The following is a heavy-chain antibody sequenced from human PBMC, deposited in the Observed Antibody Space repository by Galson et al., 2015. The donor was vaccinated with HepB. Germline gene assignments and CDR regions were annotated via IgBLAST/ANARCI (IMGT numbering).Heavy chain of an antibody. V-gene: IGHV3-7*05. J-gene: IGHJ6*04. D-gene: IGHD3-16*01. Sequence: RLSXAASXXXLSMYWXNWVRXAPGKGLEXXXNIKEDGSEKNYVDSVKGRFTISRDNAKNSLYLQMNSLRAEDXXIYDCARVKRGEWYSXPQYGMDGWGXXTTVXXSS. CDR2: IKEDGSEK. CDR3: ARVKRGEWYSXPQYGMDG. CDR1: XXXLSMYW.